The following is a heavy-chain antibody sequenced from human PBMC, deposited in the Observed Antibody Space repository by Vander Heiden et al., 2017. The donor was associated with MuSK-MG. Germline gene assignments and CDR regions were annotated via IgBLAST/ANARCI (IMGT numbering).Heavy chain of an antibody. CDR3: ARYRSLYYYYMDV. Sequence: QVQLQESGPGLVKPSETLSLTCTVSGGSISSYYWSWIRQPPGKGLEWIGYIYYSGSTNYNPSLKSRVTISVDTSKNQFSLKLSSVTAVDTAVYYCARYRSLYYYYMDVWGKGTTVTVSS. CDR1: GGSISSYY. V-gene: IGHV4-59*01. CDR2: IYYSGST. D-gene: IGHD1-1*01. J-gene: IGHJ6*03.